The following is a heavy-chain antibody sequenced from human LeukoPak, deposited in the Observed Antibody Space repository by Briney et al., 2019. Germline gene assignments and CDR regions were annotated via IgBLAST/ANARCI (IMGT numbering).Heavy chain of an antibody. Sequence: GGSLRLSCAASGFTFSSYAMHWVRQAPGKGLEWVAVIWYDGSNKYFADSVKGRFTISRDNSKNTLYLQMNSLRAEDTAVYYCARGTAVLRYFDWLSEYYFDYWGQGTLVTVSS. V-gene: IGHV3-33*08. CDR2: IWYDGSNK. CDR1: GFTFSSYA. J-gene: IGHJ4*02. D-gene: IGHD3-9*01. CDR3: ARGTAVLRYFDWLSEYYFDY.